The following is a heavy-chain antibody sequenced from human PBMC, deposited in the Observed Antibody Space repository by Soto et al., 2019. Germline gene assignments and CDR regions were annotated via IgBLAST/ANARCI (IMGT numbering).Heavy chain of an antibody. CDR1: GGSISSGGYY. Sequence: SETLSLTCTVSGGSISSGGYYWSWIRQHPGKGLEWIGYIYYSGSTYYNPSLKSRVTISVDTSKNQFSLKLSSVTAADTAVYYCARDQAHYGSGSYYNFWFDPWGQGTLVTVSS. CDR2: IYYSGST. CDR3: ARDQAHYGSGSYYNFWFDP. D-gene: IGHD3-10*01. V-gene: IGHV4-31*03. J-gene: IGHJ5*02.